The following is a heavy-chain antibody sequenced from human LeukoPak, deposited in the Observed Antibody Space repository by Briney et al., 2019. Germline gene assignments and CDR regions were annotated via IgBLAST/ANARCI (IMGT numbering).Heavy chain of an antibody. V-gene: IGHV4-59*01. CDR3: ARGPWGGRYFDWLLLPYYYYGMDV. CDR1: GGSISSYY. J-gene: IGHJ6*02. D-gene: IGHD3-9*01. CDR2: IYYSGSI. Sequence: SETLSLTCTVSGGSISSYYWSWIRQPPGKGLEWIGYIYYSGSINYNPSLKSRVTISVDTSKNQFSLKLSSVTAADTAVYYCARGPWGGRYFDWLLLPYYYYGMDVWGQGTTVTVSS.